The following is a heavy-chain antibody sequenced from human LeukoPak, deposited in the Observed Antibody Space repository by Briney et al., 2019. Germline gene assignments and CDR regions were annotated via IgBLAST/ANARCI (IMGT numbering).Heavy chain of an antibody. CDR1: GYSFTSYW. Sequence: GASLKISCKGSGYSFTSYWIGWVRQMPGTGLEWMGIIYPGDSDTRYSTSFQGQVTISADKSISTAYLQWGSLKASDTAMYYCPRRSGLHPRHYYMDVWGKGTTVTVSS. D-gene: IGHD3-3*01. V-gene: IGHV5-51*01. CDR3: PRRSGLHPRHYYMDV. J-gene: IGHJ6*03. CDR2: IYPGDSDT.